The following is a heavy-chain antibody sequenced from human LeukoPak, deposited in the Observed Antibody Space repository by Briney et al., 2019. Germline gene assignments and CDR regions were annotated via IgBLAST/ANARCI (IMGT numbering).Heavy chain of an antibody. D-gene: IGHD3-22*01. CDR1: GFTFSDYY. V-gene: IGHV3-11*01. Sequence: GGSLRLSCAASGFTFSDYYMSWIRQAPGKGLEWVSYINSSGSTIYYADSVKGRFTISRDNAKNSLYLQMNSLRAEDTAVYYCARPNTYYYDSSGYLYWGQGTLVTVSS. CDR2: INSSGSTI. J-gene: IGHJ4*02. CDR3: ARPNTYYYDSSGYLY.